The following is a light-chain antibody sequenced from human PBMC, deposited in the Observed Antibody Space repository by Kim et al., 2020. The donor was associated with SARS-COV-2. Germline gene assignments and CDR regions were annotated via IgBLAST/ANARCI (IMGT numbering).Light chain of an antibody. CDR2: EDN. Sequence: GNTLTISCTRSGGNIAVNFVQWYQQRPDSSPITVIYEDNQRPSRVPDRFSGSIDSSSNSASLTISGLKTEDEAVYYCQSYDGSRGVFGGGTKLTVL. CDR1: GGNIAVNF. J-gene: IGLJ3*02. CDR3: QSYDGSRGV. V-gene: IGLV6-57*01.